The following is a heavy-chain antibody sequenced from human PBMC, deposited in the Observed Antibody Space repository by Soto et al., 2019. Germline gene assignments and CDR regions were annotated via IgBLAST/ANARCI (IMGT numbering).Heavy chain of an antibody. D-gene: IGHD6-13*01. CDR3: AREYSSSRYFDY. Sequence: GGSLRLSCAASGFTFSSYAMSWVRQAPGKGLEWASAISGSGGSTYYADSVKGRFTISRDNSKNTLYLQMNSLRADDTAVYYCAREYSSSRYFDYWGQGTLVTVSS. V-gene: IGHV3-23*01. J-gene: IGHJ4*02. CDR1: GFTFSSYA. CDR2: ISGSGGST.